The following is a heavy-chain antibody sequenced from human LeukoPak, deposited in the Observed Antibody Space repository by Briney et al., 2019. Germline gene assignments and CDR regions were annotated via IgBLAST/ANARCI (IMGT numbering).Heavy chain of an antibody. CDR3: ARIYYDSSGQD. J-gene: IGHJ4*02. V-gene: IGHV3-7*01. CDR2: IKQDGTEK. D-gene: IGHD3-22*01. CDR1: GFTLSTYW. Sequence: GGSLRLSCAASGFTLSTYWMSWVRQVAGKGLEWVANIKQDGTEKYYVESVKGRFTISRDNAKNSLYLQMNSLRVEDTAVYYCARIYYDSSGQDWGQGIRVTVSS.